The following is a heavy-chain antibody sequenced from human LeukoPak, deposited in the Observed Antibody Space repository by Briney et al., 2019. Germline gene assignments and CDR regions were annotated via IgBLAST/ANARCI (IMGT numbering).Heavy chain of an antibody. V-gene: IGHV4-4*09. CDR1: GGSISTYY. CDR2: IHASGPT. Sequence: SETLSLTCTVSGGSISTYYWSWIRRPPGKGLGWTAYIHASGPTNYNPSLKSRITISVDTSKNQFSLKLSSVTAAVTAVYYCARHDAGIAARPFDNWGQGTLVTVSS. J-gene: IGHJ4*02. CDR3: ARHDAGIAARPFDN. D-gene: IGHD6-6*01.